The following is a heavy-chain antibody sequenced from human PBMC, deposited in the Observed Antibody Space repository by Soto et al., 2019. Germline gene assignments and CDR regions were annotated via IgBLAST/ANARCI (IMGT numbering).Heavy chain of an antibody. Sequence: KQSPTLSLTCTVSGGSISSYYWSWIRQPPGKGLEWIGYIYYSGSTNYNPSLKSRVTISVDTSKNQFSLKLSSVTAADTAVYYCARQGYSSSSPLFGWYYYMDVWGKGTTVTVSS. J-gene: IGHJ6*03. CDR1: GGSISSYY. CDR2: IYYSGST. D-gene: IGHD6-6*01. CDR3: ARQGYSSSSPLFGWYYYMDV. V-gene: IGHV4-59*08.